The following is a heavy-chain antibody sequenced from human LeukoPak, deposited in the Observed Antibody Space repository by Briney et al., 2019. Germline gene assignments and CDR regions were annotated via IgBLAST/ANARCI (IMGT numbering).Heavy chain of an antibody. D-gene: IGHD3-10*01. V-gene: IGHV4-4*07. CDR1: GDSISIDY. Sequence: KTSETLSLTCTVSGDSISIDYWSWIRQPAGKGLEWIGHIFTSGSTDYNPSLKSRVPMSVDTSKNQFSLKLNSVTAADTAVYYCARDGFGENGIDYWGQGILVIVSS. J-gene: IGHJ4*02. CDR3: ARDGFGENGIDY. CDR2: IFTSGST.